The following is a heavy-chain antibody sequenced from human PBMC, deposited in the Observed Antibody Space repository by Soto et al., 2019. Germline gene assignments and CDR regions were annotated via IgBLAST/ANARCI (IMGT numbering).Heavy chain of an antibody. J-gene: IGHJ4*02. CDR3: ARGDTAMVDY. V-gene: IGHV4-34*01. Sequence: SETLSLTCAVYGGSFSGYYWSWIRQPPGKGLEWIGEINHSGSTNYNPSLKSRVTISVDTSKNQFSLKLSSVTAADTAVYYCARGDTAMVDYWGQGTLVTVSS. CDR2: INHSGST. D-gene: IGHD5-18*01. CDR1: GGSFSGYY.